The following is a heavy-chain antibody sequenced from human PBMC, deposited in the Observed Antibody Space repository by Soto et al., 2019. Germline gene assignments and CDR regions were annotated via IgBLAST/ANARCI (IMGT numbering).Heavy chain of an antibody. V-gene: IGHV1-69*13. D-gene: IGHD3-3*01. CDR1: GGTFSSYA. CDR3: ARVHGAYYDFWSGPLQH. CDR2: IIPIFGTA. Sequence: SVKVSCKASGGTFSSYAISWVRQAPGQGLEWMGGIIPIFGTANYAQKFQGRVTITADESTSTAYMELSSLRSEDTAVYYCARVHGAYYDFWSGPLQHWGQGTLVTVSS. J-gene: IGHJ1*01.